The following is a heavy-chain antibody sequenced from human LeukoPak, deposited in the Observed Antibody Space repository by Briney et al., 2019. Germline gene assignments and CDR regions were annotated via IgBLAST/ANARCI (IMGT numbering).Heavy chain of an antibody. J-gene: IGHJ5*02. Sequence: GASVKVSCKASGYTFTSYGISWVRQAPGQGLEWMGWMNPNSGNTGYAQKFQGRVTMTRNTSISTAYMELSSLRSEVTAVYYCARVGGIYGMFDPWGQGTLVTVSS. CDR3: ARVGGIYGMFDP. V-gene: IGHV1-8*02. CDR2: MNPNSGNT. D-gene: IGHD3-16*01. CDR1: GYTFTSYG.